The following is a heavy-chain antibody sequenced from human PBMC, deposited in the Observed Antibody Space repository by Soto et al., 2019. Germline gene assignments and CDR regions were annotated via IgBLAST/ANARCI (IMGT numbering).Heavy chain of an antibody. D-gene: IGHD4-17*01. CDR3: AKDLQSYGDYDYYFYGMDV. CDR2: ISYAGTNK. V-gene: IGHV3-30*18. CDR1: GFTFSTYG. Sequence: QVQLVESGGGEVQPGRSLTISCAASGFTFSTYGMHWVRQTPGKGLEWVAVISYAGTNKFYSDSVKGRFTISIDNFKNTRTRQMNSLRDDDTAVYSCAKDLQSYGDYDYYFYGMDVWGLGTRVTVSS. J-gene: IGHJ6*02.